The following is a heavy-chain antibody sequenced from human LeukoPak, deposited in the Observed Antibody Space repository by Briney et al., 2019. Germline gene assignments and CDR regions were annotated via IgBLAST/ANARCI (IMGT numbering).Heavy chain of an antibody. J-gene: IGHJ3*02. D-gene: IGHD3-22*01. CDR2: IYPGDSDT. Sequence: PGESLKISRKGAGYSFPSYWIGWVRQMPGKGLEWMGIIYPGDSDTRYSPSFQGQVTISADKSIITAYLQWSSLKASDTAMYYCARPITMIVVVDSSLAFDIWGQGTMVTVSS. CDR3: ARPITMIVVVDSSLAFDI. CDR1: GYSFPSYW. V-gene: IGHV5-51*01.